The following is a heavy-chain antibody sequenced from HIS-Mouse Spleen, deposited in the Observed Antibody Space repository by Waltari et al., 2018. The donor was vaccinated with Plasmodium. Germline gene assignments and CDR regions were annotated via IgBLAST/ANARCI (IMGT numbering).Heavy chain of an antibody. D-gene: IGHD5-12*01. Sequence: QVQLQQWGAGLLKPSETLSLTCAVYGGSFSGYYWSWIRQPPGKGLEWIGEINHSGSNNYNPSLKSRVTISVDTSKNQFSLKLSSVTAADTAVYYCARGPGDIVATTFDYWGQGTLVTVSS. CDR2: INHSGSN. CDR1: GGSFSGYY. V-gene: IGHV4-34*01. CDR3: ARGPGDIVATTFDY. J-gene: IGHJ4*02.